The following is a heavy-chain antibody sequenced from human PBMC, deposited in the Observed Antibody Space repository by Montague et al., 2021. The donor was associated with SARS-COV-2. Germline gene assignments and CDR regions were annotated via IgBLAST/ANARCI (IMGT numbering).Heavy chain of an antibody. D-gene: IGHD1-26*01. J-gene: IGHJ4*02. CDR1: GDSVPSNSAT. CDR3: ARERWAVGVSFDY. Sequence: ISGDSVPSNSATWHWIRQSPSRGLEWLGRTYYRSRWSNDYAVSVRSRIIINPDTSTNQFSLQLSSVTPEDTAVYFCARERWAVGVSFDYWGQGTLVTVSS. V-gene: IGHV6-1*01. CDR2: TYYRSRWSN.